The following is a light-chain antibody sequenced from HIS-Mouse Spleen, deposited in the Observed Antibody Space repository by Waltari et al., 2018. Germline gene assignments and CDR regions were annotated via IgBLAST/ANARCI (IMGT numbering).Light chain of an antibody. CDR3: QSADSSGTYSVV. V-gene: IGLV3-25*03. J-gene: IGLJ2*01. CDR2: KDR. CDR1: ALPKQY. Sequence: SYELTQPPSVSVSPGQTARITCSGDALPKQYAYWYQQKPGQAPVLVINKDREGPSGIPERCSGSSSGTTVTLTISGVQAEDEADYYCQSADSSGTYSVVFGGGTKLTVL.